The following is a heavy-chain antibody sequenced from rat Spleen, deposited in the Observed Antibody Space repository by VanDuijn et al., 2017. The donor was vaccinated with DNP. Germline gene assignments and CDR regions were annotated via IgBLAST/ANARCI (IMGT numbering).Heavy chain of an antibody. CDR3: ARDLPGYTLY. CDR2: ITKTGDST. D-gene: IGHD1-4*01. J-gene: IGHJ2*01. Sequence: EVQLVESGGGLVQPGRSLKVSCVASGFIFSNYWMTWIRQAPGKGLEWVASITKTGDSTYYSDSVKGRFSISRDNAKSTLYLQVNSLRSEDTATYYCARDLPGYTLYWGQGVMVTVSS. CDR1: GFIFSNYW. V-gene: IGHV5-31*01.